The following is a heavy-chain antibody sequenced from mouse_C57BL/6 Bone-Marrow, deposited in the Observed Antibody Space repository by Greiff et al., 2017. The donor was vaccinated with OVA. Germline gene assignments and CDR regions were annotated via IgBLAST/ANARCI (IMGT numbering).Heavy chain of an antibody. CDR1: GFTFSSYA. J-gene: IGHJ3*01. CDR3: TRDLLWSRGAY. CDR2: ISSGGDYI. D-gene: IGHD2-2*01. Sequence: EVKLEESGEGLVKPGGSLKLSCAASGFTFSSYAMSWVRQTPEKRLEWVAYISSGGDYIYYADTVKGRFTISRDNARNTLYLQMSSLKSEDTAMYYCTRDLLWSRGAYWGQGTLVTVSA. V-gene: IGHV5-9-1*02.